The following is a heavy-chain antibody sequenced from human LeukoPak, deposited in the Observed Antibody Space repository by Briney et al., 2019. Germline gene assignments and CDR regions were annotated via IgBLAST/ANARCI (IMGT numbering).Heavy chain of an antibody. J-gene: IGHJ6*04. V-gene: IGHV3-21*01. CDR2: ISSSSSYT. D-gene: IGHD3-10*01. Sequence: PGGSLRLSCAASGFTFSSYSMNWVHQAPGKGLEWVSSISSSSSYTYYADSVKGRFTISRDNAKNSLYLQMNSLRAEDTAVYYCARDRRGYFYYGMDVWGKGTTVTVSS. CDR1: GFTFSSYS. CDR3: ARDRRGYFYYGMDV.